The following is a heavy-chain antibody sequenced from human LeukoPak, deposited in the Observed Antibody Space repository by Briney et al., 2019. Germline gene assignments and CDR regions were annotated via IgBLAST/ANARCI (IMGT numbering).Heavy chain of an antibody. Sequence: PSETLSLTCTVSGGSFSYYYWSWIRQPPGKGLEWIGYIYYSGSNTDNPSLKSRLTISVDTSKNQFSLKLNSVTAADTAVYYCARHRIPDFWGQGTLVTVSP. D-gene: IGHD2-21*01. J-gene: IGHJ4*02. CDR1: GGSFSYYY. CDR3: ARHRIPDF. V-gene: IGHV4-59*08. CDR2: IYYSGSN.